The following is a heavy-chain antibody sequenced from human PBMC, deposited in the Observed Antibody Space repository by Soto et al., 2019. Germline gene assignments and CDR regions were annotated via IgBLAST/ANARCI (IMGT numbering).Heavy chain of an antibody. CDR3: ARVSRMTNLLDY. J-gene: IGHJ4*02. CDR1: GGSISSGGSY. Sequence: QVQLQESGPGLVKPSQTLSLTCTVSGGSISSGGSYWTGSRHPPGKGREWFGYIYYSGSTYYNPSLKSRVTISVDTSKNQFSLKLSSVTAADTAVYYCARVSRMTNLLDYWGQGTLVTVSS. CDR2: IYYSGST. V-gene: IGHV4-31*03.